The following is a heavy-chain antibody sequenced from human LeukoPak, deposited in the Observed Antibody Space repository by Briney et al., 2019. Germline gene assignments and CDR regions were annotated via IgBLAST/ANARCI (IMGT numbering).Heavy chain of an antibody. V-gene: IGHV1-2*02. D-gene: IGHD2-15*01. J-gene: IGHJ6*02. CDR1: GYTLSGYY. CDR3: ARVVVVAATYGYYYGMDV. CDR2: INPNSGGT. Sequence: ASVKVSCKASGYTLSGYYMHWVRQAPGQGLEWMGWINPNSGGTNYAQKFQGRVTMARDTSISTAYMELSRLRSDDTAVYYCARVVVVAATYGYYYGMDVWGQGTTVTVSS.